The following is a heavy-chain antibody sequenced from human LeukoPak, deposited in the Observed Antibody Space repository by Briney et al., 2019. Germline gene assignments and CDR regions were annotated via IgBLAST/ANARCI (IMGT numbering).Heavy chain of an antibody. Sequence: SETLSLTCAVYGGSLSGYYWSWIRQPPGKGLEWIGEINHSGSTNYNPSLKSRVTISVDTSKNQFSLKLSSVTAADTAVYYCARDPPQYYYDSSGYYFDYWGQGTLVTVSS. CDR1: GGSLSGYY. CDR2: INHSGST. D-gene: IGHD3-22*01. V-gene: IGHV4-34*01. CDR3: ARDPPQYYYDSSGYYFDY. J-gene: IGHJ4*02.